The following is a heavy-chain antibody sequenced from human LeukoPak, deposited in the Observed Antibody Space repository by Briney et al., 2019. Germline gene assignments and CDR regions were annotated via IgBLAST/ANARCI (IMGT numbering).Heavy chain of an antibody. Sequence: SGGSLRLSCAASGFTFDDYAMHWVRHAPGKGLEWVSGISWNSGSIGYADSVKGRFTISRDNAKNSLYLQMNSLRAEDTALYYCAKSIGYSSSSFVDYWGQGTLVTVSS. CDR1: GFTFDDYA. CDR2: ISWNSGSI. J-gene: IGHJ4*02. CDR3: AKSIGYSSSSFVDY. V-gene: IGHV3-9*01. D-gene: IGHD6-6*01.